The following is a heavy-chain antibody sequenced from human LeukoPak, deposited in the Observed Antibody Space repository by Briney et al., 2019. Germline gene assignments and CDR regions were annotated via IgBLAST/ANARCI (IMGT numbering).Heavy chain of an antibody. V-gene: IGHV5-51*01. CDR2: IYPGDSDT. J-gene: IGHJ4*02. CDR1: GYSFTSYW. D-gene: IGHD6-19*01. CDR3: ATPLDAVAGISSDY. Sequence: GESLKISCKGSGYSFTSYWIGWVRQMPGKRLGWVGIIYPGDSDTRESPSFQGQVTVSPDRSIRPTYLQWSSLKASDTAMYYCATPLDAVAGISSDYWGQGTLVTVSS.